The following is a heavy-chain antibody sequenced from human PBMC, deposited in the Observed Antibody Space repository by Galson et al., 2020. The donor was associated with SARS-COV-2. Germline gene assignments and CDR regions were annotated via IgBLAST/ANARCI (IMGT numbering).Heavy chain of an antibody. Sequence: SGPTLVKPTQTLTLTCAFSGFSLTTSGMCVSWIRQPPGKALEWLALIDRDGDEYYNTSLKTRLTISKDTSKSQVVLTMTNMDPVDTATYFCARIRGGGSCSDPAFDYWGQGTLVTVSS. CDR2: IDRDGDE. CDR3: ARIRGGGSCSDPAFDY. D-gene: IGHD2-15*01. J-gene: IGHJ4*02. CDR1: GFSLTTSGMC. V-gene: IGHV2-70*01.